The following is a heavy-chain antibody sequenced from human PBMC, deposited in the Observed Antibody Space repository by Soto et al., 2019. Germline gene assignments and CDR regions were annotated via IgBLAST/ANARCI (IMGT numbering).Heavy chain of an antibody. V-gene: IGHV1-18*01. CDR2: ISAYNGNT. J-gene: IGHJ5*02. CDR1: GYTFTSYG. D-gene: IGHD5-18*01. CDR3: ARSRIQLWRGWFDP. Sequence: AAVKVSCKASGYTFTSYGISWVRQAPGQGLGWMGWISAYNGNTNYEEKLQGRVTMTTDTSTSTAYMELRSIRCDDTAVYYCARSRIQLWRGWFDPWGQGTLVTVSS.